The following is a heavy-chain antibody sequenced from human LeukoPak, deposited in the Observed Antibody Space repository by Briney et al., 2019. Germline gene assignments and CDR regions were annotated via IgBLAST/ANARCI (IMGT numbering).Heavy chain of an antibody. CDR3: ARDLGGNYDILTGSNFDY. Sequence: GGSLRLSCAASGFTFSSYSMNWVRQAPGKGLEWVSSISSSSYIYYADSAKGRFTISTDNAKNSLYLQMNSLRAEDTAVYYCARDLGGNYDILTGSNFDYWGQGTLVTVSS. J-gene: IGHJ4*02. V-gene: IGHV3-21*01. CDR2: ISSSSYI. CDR1: GFTFSSYS. D-gene: IGHD3-9*01.